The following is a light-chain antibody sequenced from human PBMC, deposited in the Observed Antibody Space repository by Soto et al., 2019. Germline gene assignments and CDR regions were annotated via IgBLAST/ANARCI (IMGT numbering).Light chain of an antibody. V-gene: IGLV2-14*01. Sequence: QSVLTQPASVSGSPGQSITISCTGTSSDVGGYNYVSWYQQHPGKAPKLMIYEVNNRPSGVSNRFSGSKSGNTASLTISGLQAEGEAYYYCSSFTSNRTYVFGTGTQLTVL. CDR2: EVN. CDR1: SSDVGGYNY. CDR3: SSFTSNRTYV. J-gene: IGLJ6*01.